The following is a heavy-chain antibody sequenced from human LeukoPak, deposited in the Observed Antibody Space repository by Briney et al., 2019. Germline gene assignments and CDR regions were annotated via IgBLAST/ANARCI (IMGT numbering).Heavy chain of an antibody. D-gene: IGHD3-16*01. V-gene: IGHV3-48*04. CDR2: ISSSSRTI. Sequence: GGSLRLSRAASGFTFSSYSMNWVRQAPGNGLEWVSYISSSSRTIYYADSVKGRFTISRDNAKNSLYLQMNSLRAEDTAVYYCARVYRDYIFGAFDIWGQGTMVTVSS. J-gene: IGHJ3*02. CDR3: ARVYRDYIFGAFDI. CDR1: GFTFSSYS.